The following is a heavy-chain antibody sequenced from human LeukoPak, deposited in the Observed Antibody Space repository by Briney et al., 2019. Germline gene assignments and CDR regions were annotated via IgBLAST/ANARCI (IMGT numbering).Heavy chain of an antibody. CDR1: GFSFRSNA. V-gene: IGHV3-23*01. CDR2: INNSGGIT. D-gene: IGHD6-19*01. CDR3: ATPSDSSGWYGV. J-gene: IGHJ4*02. Sequence: GGSLRLSCAASGFSFRSNAMSWVRQAPGKGLEWVSVINNSGGITYYADSVKGRFTIPRDNSKNTLYLQMNSLRGEDTAVYYCATPSDSSGWYGVWGQGTLVTVSS.